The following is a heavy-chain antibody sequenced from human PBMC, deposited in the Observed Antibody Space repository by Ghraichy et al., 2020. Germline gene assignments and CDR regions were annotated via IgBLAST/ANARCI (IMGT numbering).Heavy chain of an antibody. D-gene: IGHD7-27*01. Sequence: GESLNISCAASGFTFRKYWMSWVRQAPGKGLEWVANINRDGSDKYSEDSVKGRFTISRDNAHNSLYLQMNSLRAEDTTMYFCARDYWGAPDYWGQGTLVTVSS. J-gene: IGHJ4*02. V-gene: IGHV3-7*01. CDR3: ARDYWGAPDY. CDR1: GFTFRKYW. CDR2: INRDGSDK.